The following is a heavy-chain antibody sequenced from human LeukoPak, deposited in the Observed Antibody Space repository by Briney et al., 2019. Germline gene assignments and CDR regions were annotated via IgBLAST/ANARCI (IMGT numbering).Heavy chain of an antibody. CDR1: GGSISSYY. CDR3: ARQGYSYGLYYYYYGMDV. D-gene: IGHD5-18*01. CDR2: IYYSGST. J-gene: IGHJ6*02. Sequence: SETLSLTCTVSGGSISSYYWSWIRQPPGKELEWIGYIYYSGSTNYNPSLKSRVTISVDTSKNQFSLKLSSVTAADTAVYYCARQGYSYGLYYYYYGMDVWGQGTTVTVSS. V-gene: IGHV4-59*08.